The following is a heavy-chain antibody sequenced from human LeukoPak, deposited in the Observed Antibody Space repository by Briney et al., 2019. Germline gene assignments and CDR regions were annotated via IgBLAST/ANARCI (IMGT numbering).Heavy chain of an antibody. CDR1: GGSISEYC. V-gene: IGHV4-59*12. Sequence: PSETLSLTCTVSGGSISEYCWNWIRQPPGKGLEWVAYVHYSGTTKYNPSLQSRVTTAVDMSKKEVSLRLDSVTAADTAVYYCAGDMRGSAKVWFDSWGQGVQVIVSS. D-gene: IGHD3-10*01. CDR3: AGDMRGSAKVWFDS. J-gene: IGHJ5*01. CDR2: VHYSGTT.